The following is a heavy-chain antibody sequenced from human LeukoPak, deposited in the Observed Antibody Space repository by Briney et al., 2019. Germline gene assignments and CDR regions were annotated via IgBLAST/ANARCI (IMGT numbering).Heavy chain of an antibody. CDR2: IWFGANHT. CDR1: GFTFSSYA. D-gene: IGHD3-3*01. Sequence: PGGSLRLSCAASGFTFSSYAMSWVRQAPGKGLEWVAVIWFGANHTDYADSVKGRFTISRDDSKNTLYLQMNSLRAEDTAVYYCARDYDGFDYWGQGTLVIVSS. V-gene: IGHV3-33*08. J-gene: IGHJ4*02. CDR3: ARDYDGFDY.